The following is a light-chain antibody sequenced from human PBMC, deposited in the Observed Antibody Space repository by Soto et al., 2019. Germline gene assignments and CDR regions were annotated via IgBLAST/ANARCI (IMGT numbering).Light chain of an antibody. V-gene: IGKV1-27*01. CDR3: QKYNSAPRT. CDR2: AAS. J-gene: IGKJ3*01. CDR1: QGISNY. Sequence: DIPMTQSPSSLSASVGDRVTITCRASQGISNYLAWYQQKPGKVPKLLIYAASTLQSGVPSRFSGSRSGTDFTLTISGLQPEDVATYYCQKYNSAPRTFGPGTKVDIK.